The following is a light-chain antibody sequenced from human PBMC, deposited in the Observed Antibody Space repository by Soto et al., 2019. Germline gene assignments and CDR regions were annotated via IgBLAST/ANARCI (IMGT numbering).Light chain of an antibody. CDR3: SSYTSSSTLVV. CDR2: DNS. CDR1: SSNIGAGYD. Sequence: QSVLTQPPSVSGAPGQRVTISCTGSSSNIGAGYDVHWYQHLPGTAPKLLISDNSNRPSGVPDRYSGSKSGTSASLAITGLQAEDEADYYCSSYTSSSTLVVFGGGTKLTVL. J-gene: IGLJ2*01. V-gene: IGLV1-40*01.